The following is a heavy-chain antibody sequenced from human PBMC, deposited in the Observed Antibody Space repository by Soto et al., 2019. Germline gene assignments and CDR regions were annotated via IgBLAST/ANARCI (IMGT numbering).Heavy chain of an antibody. Sequence: QVQLVQSGAEVKKPGSSVKVSCKASGGTFSSYAISWVRQAPGQGLEWMGGIIPIFGTANYAQKFQDRVTINADESTSTAYMELSSLRSEDTAVYYCARVTYCGGDCDPPPYYYYYGMDVWGQGTTVTVSS. CDR2: IIPIFGTA. J-gene: IGHJ6*02. V-gene: IGHV1-69*01. CDR1: GGTFSSYA. CDR3: ARVTYCGGDCDPPPYYYYYGMDV. D-gene: IGHD2-21*02.